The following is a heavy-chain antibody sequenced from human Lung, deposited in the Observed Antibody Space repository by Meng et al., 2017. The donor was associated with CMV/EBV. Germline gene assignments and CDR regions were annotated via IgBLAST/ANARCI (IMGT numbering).Heavy chain of an antibody. CDR3: ARGYCSGGSCPVFDP. J-gene: IGHJ5*02. Sequence: AEVKKPGASVKVSFKASGYTLTSYDINWVRQATGQGLEWMGWMNPNSGNTGYAQKFQGRVTMTRNTSISTAYMELSSLRSEDTAVYYCARGYCSGGSCPVFDPWGQGTLVTVSS. CDR2: MNPNSGNT. V-gene: IGHV1-8*01. CDR1: GYTLTSYD. D-gene: IGHD2-15*01.